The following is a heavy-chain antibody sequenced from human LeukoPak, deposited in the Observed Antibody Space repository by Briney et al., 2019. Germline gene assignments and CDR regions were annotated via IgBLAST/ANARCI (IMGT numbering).Heavy chain of an antibody. V-gene: IGHV3-23*01. CDR1: GFPYSSYA. CDR2: ISGSGGST. D-gene: IGHD3-10*01. CDR3: AKDRWGFYGSGSYDAFDI. Sequence: GGSLRLSCAASGFPYSSYAMSWVRQAPGKGLEWVSSISGSGGSTYYADSVKGRFTISRDNSKNTLYLQMNSLRAEDTAVYYCAKDRWGFYGSGSYDAFDIRGQGTMAIVSS. J-gene: IGHJ3*02.